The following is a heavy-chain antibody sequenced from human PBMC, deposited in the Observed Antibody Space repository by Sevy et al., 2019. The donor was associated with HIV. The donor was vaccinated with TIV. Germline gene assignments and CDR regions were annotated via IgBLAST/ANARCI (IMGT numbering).Heavy chain of an antibody. J-gene: IGHJ3*02. CDR3: ARGLLAVVGTGDAFDI. D-gene: IGHD6-19*01. V-gene: IGHV3-48*03. CDR2: ISSSGSTI. CDR1: GFTFSSYE. Sequence: GGSLRLSCAASGFTFSSYEMNWVRQAPGKGLEWVSYISSSGSTIYYADSVKGRFTISRDNAKNSLYLQMNSLRAEDTAVYYCARGLLAVVGTGDAFDIWGQGTMVTVSS.